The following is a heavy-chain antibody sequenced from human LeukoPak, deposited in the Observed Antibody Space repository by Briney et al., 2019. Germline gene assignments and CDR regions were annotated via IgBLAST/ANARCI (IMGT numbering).Heavy chain of an antibody. V-gene: IGHV3-21*01. CDR1: GFTFSACG. CDR3: ARDNGDFDY. D-gene: IGHD3-10*01. CDR2: ISSSSSYI. Sequence: GGSLRLSCAASGFTFSACGMHWVRQAPGKGLEWVSSISSSSSYIYYADSVKGRFTISRDNAKNSLYLQMNSLRAEDTAVYYCARDNGDFDYWGQGTLVTVSS. J-gene: IGHJ4*02.